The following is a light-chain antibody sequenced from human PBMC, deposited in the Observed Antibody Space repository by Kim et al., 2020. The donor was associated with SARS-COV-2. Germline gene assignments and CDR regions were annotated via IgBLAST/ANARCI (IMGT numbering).Light chain of an antibody. V-gene: IGKV3-15*01. J-gene: IGKJ1*01. CDR1: QSVTTK. Sequence: SPGERATLSCTASQSVTTKLVWYQHRPGQAPRLLIYGASTRATGIAARFSGSGSGTEFTLTISNLQSEDSAVYYCQQYNTWPWTFGQGTKVDIK. CDR2: GAS. CDR3: QQYNTWPWT.